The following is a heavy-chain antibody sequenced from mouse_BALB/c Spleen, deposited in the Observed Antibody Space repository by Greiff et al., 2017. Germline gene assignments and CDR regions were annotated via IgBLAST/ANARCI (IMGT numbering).Heavy chain of an antibody. Sequence: EVQLQQSGPELVKPGASVKISCKASGYTFTDYNMHWVKQSHGKSLEWIGYIYPYNGGTDYNQKFKSKATLTVDNSSSTAYMELRSLTSEDSAVYYCARGANWGFAYWGQGTLVTVSA. D-gene: IGHD4-1*01. CDR2: IYPYNGGT. CDR3: ARGANWGFAY. V-gene: IGHV1S29*02. CDR1: GYTFTDYN. J-gene: IGHJ3*01.